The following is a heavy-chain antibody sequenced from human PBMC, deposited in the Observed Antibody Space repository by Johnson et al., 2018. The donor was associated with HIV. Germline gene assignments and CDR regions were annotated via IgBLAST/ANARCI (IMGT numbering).Heavy chain of an antibody. CDR3: ARASYYYGSADI. CDR2: ISGSGTNI. Sequence: QVQLVESGGGLVKPGGSLILSCAASGFSFSDYYMSWIRQAPGKGLEWVSYISGSGTNIYYADSVKGRFTIFRDNAKKSLFLQMNSLRAEDTAVYYCARASYYYGSADIWGQGTMVTVSS. CDR1: GFSFSDYY. V-gene: IGHV3-11*04. D-gene: IGHD3-10*01. J-gene: IGHJ3*02.